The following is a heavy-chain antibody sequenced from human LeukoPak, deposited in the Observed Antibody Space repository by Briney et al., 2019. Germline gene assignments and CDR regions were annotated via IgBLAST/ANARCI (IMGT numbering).Heavy chain of an antibody. CDR1: GFTFNSYA. V-gene: IGHV3-23*01. CDR3: AKDMGVAGSYAFDI. J-gene: IGHJ3*02. Sequence: PGGSLRLSCAASGFTFNSYAMSWVRQAPGRGLEWVSSISSTGGSTYYADSVKGRFTISRDNSKNTLYLQMNSLRAEDTAVYYCAKDMGVAGSYAFDIWGQGTMVTVSS. D-gene: IGHD6-19*01. CDR2: ISSTGGST.